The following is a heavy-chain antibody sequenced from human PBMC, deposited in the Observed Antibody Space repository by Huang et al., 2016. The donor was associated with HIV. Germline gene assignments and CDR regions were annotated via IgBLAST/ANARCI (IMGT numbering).Heavy chain of an antibody. CDR2: IIPIFGTP. V-gene: IGHV1-69*01. J-gene: IGHJ5*02. CDR1: GGTFSSYA. D-gene: IGHD1-1*01. CDR3: ARDRKYDNAWYWFDP. Sequence: QVQLVQSGAEVKKPGSSVRVSCEASGGTFSSYAINWVRQAPGQGLEWMGGIIPIFGTPNDAQKFQGSVTITADESTSTAYMELSSLRSDDTAVYYCARDRKYDNAWYWFDPWGQGTLVTVSS.